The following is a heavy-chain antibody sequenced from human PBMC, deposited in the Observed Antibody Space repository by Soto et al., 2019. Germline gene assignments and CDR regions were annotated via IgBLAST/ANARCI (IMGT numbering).Heavy chain of an antibody. V-gene: IGHV3-30*18. CDR1: GFTFSSYG. D-gene: IGHD3-3*01. CDR3: AKGITIFGVVMGGYFDY. J-gene: IGHJ4*02. CDR2: ISYDGSNK. Sequence: QVQLVESGGGVVQPGRSLRLSCAASGFTFSSYGMHWVRQAPGKGLEWVAVISYDGSNKYYADSVKGRFTISRDNSKNTLYLQMHSLRAEDTAVYYCAKGITIFGVVMGGYFDYWGQGTLVIVSP.